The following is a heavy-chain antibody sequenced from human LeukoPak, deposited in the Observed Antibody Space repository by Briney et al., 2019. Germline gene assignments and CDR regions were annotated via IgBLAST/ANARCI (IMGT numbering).Heavy chain of an antibody. J-gene: IGHJ4*02. CDR3: ARGRTGAAALDF. V-gene: IGHV4-34*01. CDR1: GGSLSGHY. D-gene: IGHD2-2*01. CDR2: STHTGST. Sequence: SETLSLTCAVYGGSLSGHYWTWIRQAPGKGLEWIGESTHTGSTNYNPSLKSRVTISVDTSKNQFSLKLTSVSAADTAAYHCARGRTGAAALDFWGPGTLVTVSS.